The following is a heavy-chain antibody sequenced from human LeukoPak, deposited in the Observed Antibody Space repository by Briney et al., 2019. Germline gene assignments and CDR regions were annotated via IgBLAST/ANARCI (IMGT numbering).Heavy chain of an antibody. CDR3: ARDGAADLNWFDP. CDR2: IIPIFGTA. Sequence: PVKVSCKASGGTFSSYAISWVRQAPGQGLEWMGGIIPIFGTANYAQKLQGRVTMTTDTSTSTAYMELRSLRSDDTAVYYCARDGAADLNWFDPWGQGTLVTVSS. CDR1: GGTFSSYA. D-gene: IGHD6-13*01. J-gene: IGHJ5*02. V-gene: IGHV1-69*05.